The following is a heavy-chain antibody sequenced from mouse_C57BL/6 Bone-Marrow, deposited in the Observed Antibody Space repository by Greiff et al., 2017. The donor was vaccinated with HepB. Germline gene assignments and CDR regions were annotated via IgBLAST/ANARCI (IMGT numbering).Heavy chain of an antibody. V-gene: IGHV10-1*01. J-gene: IGHJ2*01. CDR2: IRSKSNNYAT. D-gene: IGHD4-1*01. CDR1: GFSFNTYA. CDR3: VRHSGAFDY. Sequence: EVQLVESGGGLVQPKGSLKLSCAASGFSFNTYAMNWVRQAPGKGLEWVARIRSKSNNYATYYAESVKDRFTISRDDSERMLYLQMNNLKTEDTAMYYCVRHSGAFDYWGQGTTLTVSS.